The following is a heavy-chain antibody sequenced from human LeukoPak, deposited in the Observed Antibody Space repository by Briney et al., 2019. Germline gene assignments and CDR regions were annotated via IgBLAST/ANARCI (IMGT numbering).Heavy chain of an antibody. J-gene: IGHJ4*02. CDR3: ARDLQQWLWYFDY. V-gene: IGHV3-30-3*01. CDR1: GFTFSSYA. CDR2: ISYDGSNK. Sequence: GGSLRLSCAASGFTFSSYAMHWVRQAPGKGLEWVAVISYDGSNKYYADSVKGRFTISRDNSKNTLYLQMNSLRAEDTAVYYCARDLQQWLWYFDYWGQGTLVTVSS. D-gene: IGHD6-19*01.